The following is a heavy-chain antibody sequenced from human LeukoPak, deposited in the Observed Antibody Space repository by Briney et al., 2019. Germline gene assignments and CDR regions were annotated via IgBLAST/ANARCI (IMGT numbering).Heavy chain of an antibody. Sequence: GGSLRLSCAGSGFTFSSYWMHWVRQAPGKGLEWVSSITGSGPYILYADSVKRRFTISRDNTKNLLYLEMNSLRAEDTAMYYCVRDVGAVRGEVYFDYWGQGTLVTVSS. CDR2: ITGSGPYI. CDR1: GFTFSSYW. V-gene: IGHV3-21*06. CDR3: VRDVGAVRGEVYFDY. J-gene: IGHJ4*02. D-gene: IGHD3-16*01.